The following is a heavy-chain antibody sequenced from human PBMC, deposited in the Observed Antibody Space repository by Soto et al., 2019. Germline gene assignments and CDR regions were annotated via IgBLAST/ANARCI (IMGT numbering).Heavy chain of an antibody. CDR3: AKGGTYYFDS. Sequence: PSETLSLTCSVSGASISNFYWSWIRQSAGKGLEWIGRLYTRGTTDYSPSLKSRVTMSIDTSENRVSLSLTSVAAADTAVYYCAKGGTYYFDSWGQGIVVTVSS. CDR2: LYTRGTT. V-gene: IGHV4-4*07. D-gene: IGHD3-16*01. CDR1: GASISNFY. J-gene: IGHJ4*02.